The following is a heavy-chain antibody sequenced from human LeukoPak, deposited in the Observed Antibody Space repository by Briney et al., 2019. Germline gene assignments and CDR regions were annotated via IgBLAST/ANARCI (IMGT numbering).Heavy chain of an antibody. Sequence: GGSLRLSCAASGFAFSTYDMHWVRQPTGKGLEWVSAIGTAGDTYYAASVKGRVTISREDAKNSLYLQLNSLTAGDTAVYYWARGGVYSSPDYWGQGTLVTVSS. CDR2: IGTAGDT. CDR3: ARGGVYSSPDY. CDR1: GFAFSTYD. J-gene: IGHJ4*02. V-gene: IGHV3-13*04. D-gene: IGHD3-10*01.